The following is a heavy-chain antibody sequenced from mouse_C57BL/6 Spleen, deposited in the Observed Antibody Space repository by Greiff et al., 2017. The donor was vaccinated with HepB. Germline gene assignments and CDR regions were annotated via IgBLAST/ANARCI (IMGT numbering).Heavy chain of an antibody. J-gene: IGHJ1*03. CDR2: INYDGSST. CDR1: GFTFSDYY. Sequence: DVHLVESAGGLVQPGSSMKLSCTASGFTFSDYYMAWVRQVPEKGLEWVANINYDGSSTYYLDSLKSRFIISRDNAKNILYLQMSSLKSEDTATYYCAREGDGYYGYFDVWGTGTTVTVSS. CDR3: AREGDGYYGYFDV. D-gene: IGHD2-3*01. V-gene: IGHV5-16*01.